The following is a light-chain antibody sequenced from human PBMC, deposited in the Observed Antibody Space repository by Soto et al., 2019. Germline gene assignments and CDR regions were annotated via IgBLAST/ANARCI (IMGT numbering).Light chain of an antibody. J-gene: IGKJ4*01. Sequence: EIVLTQSPGTLSLSPGERATLSCRASQSVSSSYLAWYQQEPGQAPRLLIYGASSRATGIPDRFSGSGSGTDFTLTISRMEPADFAVYYCHQYDSSPLTFGGGTKVEI. V-gene: IGKV3-20*01. CDR2: GAS. CDR1: QSVSSSY. CDR3: HQYDSSPLT.